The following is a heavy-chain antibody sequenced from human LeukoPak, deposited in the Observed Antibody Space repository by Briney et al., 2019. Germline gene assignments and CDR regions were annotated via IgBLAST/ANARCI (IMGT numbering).Heavy chain of an antibody. CDR3: ARDVSLRYSGNATGATFDY. V-gene: IGHV1-18*01. CDR1: GYTFTSYG. D-gene: IGHD5-12*01. CDR2: ISAYNGNT. Sequence: PGASVKVSCKASGYTFTSYGISWVRQAPGQGLEGMGWISAYNGNTNYAQKLQGRVTMTTDTSTSTAYLELRSLRSDDTAVYYCARDVSLRYSGNATGATFDYWGQGTLVTVSS. J-gene: IGHJ4*02.